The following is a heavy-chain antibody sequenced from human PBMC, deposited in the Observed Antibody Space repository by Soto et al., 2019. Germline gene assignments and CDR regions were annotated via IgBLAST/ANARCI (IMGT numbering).Heavy chain of an antibody. D-gene: IGHD3-22*01. J-gene: IGHJ4*02. V-gene: IGHV1-18*01. CDR3: ARDRSWTYYYYRSGYYGY. CDR2: ISAYNGNT. CDR1: GYTFTSYG. Sequence: QVQLVQSGAEVKKPGASEKVSCKASGYTFTSYGISWVRQAPGQGLEWMGWISAYNGNTNYAQKLQGRVTMTTDKSTSTAYMELRSVRSDDTAVYYCARDRSWTYYYYRSGYYGYWGQGTLVTVSS.